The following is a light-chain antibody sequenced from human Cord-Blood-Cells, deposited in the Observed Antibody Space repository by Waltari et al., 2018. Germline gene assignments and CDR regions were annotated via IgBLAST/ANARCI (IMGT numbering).Light chain of an antibody. CDR2: AAS. CDR3: QQSYSTPYT. CDR1: QSNSSY. J-gene: IGKJ2*01. Sequence: DIQMTQSPSSLSASVGDSVTITCRASQSNSSYLNWYQQKPGKAPKLLIYAASSLQSGVPSRFSGSGSGTDFTLTISSLQPEDFATYYCQQSYSTPYTFGQGTKLEIK. V-gene: IGKV1-39*01.